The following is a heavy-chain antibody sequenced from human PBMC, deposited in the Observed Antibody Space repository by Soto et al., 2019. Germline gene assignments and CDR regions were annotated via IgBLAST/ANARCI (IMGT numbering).Heavy chain of an antibody. CDR3: ARDLFSVVLGVIHTSFDS. D-gene: IGHD3-10*01. Sequence: GGSLRRSCASSGFHFRSYAMSWFRHSPGKGLEWVSAISASGVTTYSADSVKGRLTISRDNSKNTLYLQMNTLRVEDTAIYYCARDLFSVVLGVIHTSFDSWGQGTLVTAPQ. CDR1: GFHFRSYA. V-gene: IGHV3-23*01. J-gene: IGHJ4*02. CDR2: ISASGVTT.